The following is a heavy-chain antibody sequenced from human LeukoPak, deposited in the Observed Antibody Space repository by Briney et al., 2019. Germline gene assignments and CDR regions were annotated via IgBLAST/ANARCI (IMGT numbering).Heavy chain of an antibody. Sequence: ASVKASCKASGYTFTGYYMHWVRQAPGQGLEWMGRINPNSGGTNYAQEFQGRVTMTRDTSISTAYMELSRLRSDDTAVYYCARDLYSSGWYVDYWGQGTLVTVSS. V-gene: IGHV1-2*06. J-gene: IGHJ4*02. CDR3: ARDLYSSGWYVDY. CDR2: INPNSGGT. D-gene: IGHD6-19*01. CDR1: GYTFTGYY.